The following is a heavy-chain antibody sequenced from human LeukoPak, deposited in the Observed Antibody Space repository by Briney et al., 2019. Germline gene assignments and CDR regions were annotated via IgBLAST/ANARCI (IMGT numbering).Heavy chain of an antibody. V-gene: IGHV1-69*13. CDR2: IIPIFGTA. Sequence: GASVKVSCKASGYTFTSYAISWVRQAPGQGLEWMGGIIPIFGTANYAQKFQGRVTITADESTSTAYMELSSLRSEDTAVYYCARAVGDIVVVPAAIETHDAFDIWGQGTMVTVSS. CDR1: GYTFTSYA. CDR3: ARAVGDIVVVPAAIETHDAFDI. D-gene: IGHD2-2*02. J-gene: IGHJ3*02.